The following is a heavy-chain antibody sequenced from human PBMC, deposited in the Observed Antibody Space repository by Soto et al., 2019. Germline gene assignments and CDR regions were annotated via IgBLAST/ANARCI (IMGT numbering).Heavy chain of an antibody. Sequence: QVQLVQSGAEVKRPGSSVKVSCKVSGGTFTSHAIIWVRQAPGQGLEWMGGISPLIDILNYAEKFQGRVTITADSSTTTVHMELHRLRSDDTAIYYCARDFSPNYFGAGTYLPGYYYGMDVWGQGTTVTVAS. J-gene: IGHJ6*02. CDR3: ARDFSPNYFGAGTYLPGYYYGMDV. CDR2: ISPLIDIL. CDR1: GGTFTSHA. D-gene: IGHD3-10*01. V-gene: IGHV1-69*17.